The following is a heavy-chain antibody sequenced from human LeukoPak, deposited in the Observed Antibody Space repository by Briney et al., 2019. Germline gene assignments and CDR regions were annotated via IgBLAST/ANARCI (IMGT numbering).Heavy chain of an antibody. J-gene: IGHJ4*02. D-gene: IGHD3-10*01. CDR3: ASQWFGDFYFDY. CDR2: ISSSGSSV. V-gene: IGHV3-48*03. Sequence: GSLSLSCAASGFPFTNYEMKWVRQAPGKGLEWVSYISSSGSSVYYADSVKGRFTISRDNAKNSVYLQMNSLRAEDTAVYYCASQWFGDFYFDYWGQGTLVTVSS. CDR1: GFPFTNYE.